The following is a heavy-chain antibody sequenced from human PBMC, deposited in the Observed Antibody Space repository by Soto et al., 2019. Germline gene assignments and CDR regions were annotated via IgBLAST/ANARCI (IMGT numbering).Heavy chain of an antibody. V-gene: IGHV4-4*07. D-gene: IGHD1-1*01. CDR3: VRDGTKTLRDWFDP. J-gene: IGHJ5*02. Sequence: PSETLSLTCTVSCASISGFYWSWIRKSAGKELEWIGRIYATGTTDYNPSLKSRVMMSVDTSKKQFSLKLRSVTAADTAVYYCVRDGTKTLRDWFDPWGQGMSVTVSS. CDR2: IYATGTT. CDR1: CASISGFY.